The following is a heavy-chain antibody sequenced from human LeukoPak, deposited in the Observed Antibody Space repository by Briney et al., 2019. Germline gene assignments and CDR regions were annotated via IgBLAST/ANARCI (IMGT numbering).Heavy chain of an antibody. Sequence: GGSLRLSCAASGFTFSSYSMNWVRQAPGKGLEWVSYISSGSSTIYYADSVEGRFTISRDNAKNSLYLQMNSLRAEDMALYYCAKDMEAETATVFDYWGQGTLVTVSS. J-gene: IGHJ4*02. CDR1: GFTFSSYS. D-gene: IGHD1-14*01. V-gene: IGHV3-48*04. CDR2: ISSGSSTI. CDR3: AKDMEAETATVFDY.